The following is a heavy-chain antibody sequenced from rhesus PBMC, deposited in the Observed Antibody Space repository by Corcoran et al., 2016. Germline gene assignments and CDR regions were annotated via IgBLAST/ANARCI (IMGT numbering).Heavy chain of an antibody. Sequence: QVQLQESGPGVVKPSETLSLTCAVSGGSIRDSYRWSWIRQPPGKGLEWIGDIYGSITSHNSNPPPRSRVTISKDTSKNQFSLKLSSVTAADTAVYYCARDLNYYGSGYFDYWGQGVLVTVSS. V-gene: IGHV4S10*01. CDR3: ARDLNYYGSGYFDY. J-gene: IGHJ4*01. CDR1: GGSIRDSYR. CDR2: IYGSITSH. D-gene: IGHD3-28*01.